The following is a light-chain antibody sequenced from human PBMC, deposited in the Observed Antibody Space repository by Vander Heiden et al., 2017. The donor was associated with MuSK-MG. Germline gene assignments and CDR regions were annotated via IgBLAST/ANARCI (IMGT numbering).Light chain of an antibody. CDR3: CSYAGLSTYLL. CDR1: RRHVGGYDL. Sequence: SALTQPVPESWSPGQSITILRTGTRRHVGGYDLVSWYQQHPGKAPKLIIYENNKRPSGVSLRFSGSKSGNTASLTISGLQADDEANYYCCSYAGLSTYLLFGGGTRLTVL. V-gene: IGLV2-23*01. J-gene: IGLJ3*02. CDR2: ENN.